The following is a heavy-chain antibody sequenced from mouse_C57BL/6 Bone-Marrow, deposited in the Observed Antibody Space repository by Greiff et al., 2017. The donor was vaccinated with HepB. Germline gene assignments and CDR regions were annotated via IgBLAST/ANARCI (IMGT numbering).Heavy chain of an antibody. V-gene: IGHV1-78*01. J-gene: IGHJ1*03. CDR1: GYTFTDHT. D-gene: IGHD1-1*01. CDR3: ARLPYDGSSPWYFDV. CDR2: IYPRDGST. Sequence: QVHVKQSDAELVKPGASVKISCKVSGYTFTDHTIHWMKQRPEQGLEWIGYIYPRDGSTKYNEKFKGKATLTADKSSSTAYMQLNSLTSADSAVYFWARLPYDGSSPWYFDVWGTGTTVTVSS.